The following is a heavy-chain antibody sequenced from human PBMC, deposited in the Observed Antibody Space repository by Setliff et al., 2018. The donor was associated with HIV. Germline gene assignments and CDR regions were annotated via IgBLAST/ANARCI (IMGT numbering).Heavy chain of an antibody. Sequence: PSETLSLTCAVSGGSISSNWWSWVRQSPGKGLEWIGEIYHSGSTHYNPSLQSRVTISVDKSKSQFSLKLNSVTAADTAVYYCARDYYNFQDMWGQGTMVTVSS. V-gene: IGHV4-4*02. CDR2: IYHSGST. J-gene: IGHJ3*02. D-gene: IGHD3-3*01. CDR1: GGSISSNW. CDR3: ARDYYNFQDM.